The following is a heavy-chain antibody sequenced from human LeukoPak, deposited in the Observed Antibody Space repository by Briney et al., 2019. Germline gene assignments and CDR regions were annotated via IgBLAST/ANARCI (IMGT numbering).Heavy chain of an antibody. CDR2: ISSSSSYI. D-gene: IGHD6-19*01. J-gene: IGHJ6*03. CDR3: ARSSGWYHRGPDYYYYYMDV. CDR1: GFTFSSYS. Sequence: GRSLRLSCAASGFTFSSYSMNWVRQAPGEGLEWVSSISSSSSYIYYADSVKSRFAISRDNAKNSLYLQMNSLRAEDTAVYYCARSSGWYHRGPDYYYYYMDVWGKGTTVTVS. V-gene: IGHV3-21*01.